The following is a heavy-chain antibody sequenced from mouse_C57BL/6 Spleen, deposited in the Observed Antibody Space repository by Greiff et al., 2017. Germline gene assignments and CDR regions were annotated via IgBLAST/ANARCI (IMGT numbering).Heavy chain of an antibody. CDR1: GYSITSGYY. V-gene: IGHV3-6*01. Sequence: EVQLVESGPGLVKPSQSLSLTCSVTGYSITSGYYWNWIRQFPGNKLEWMGYISYDGSNNYNPSLKNRISITRDTSKNQFFLKLNSVTTEDTATYYCARDRLFYAMDYWGQGTSVTVSS. CDR2: ISYDGSN. J-gene: IGHJ4*01. CDR3: ARDRLFYAMDY.